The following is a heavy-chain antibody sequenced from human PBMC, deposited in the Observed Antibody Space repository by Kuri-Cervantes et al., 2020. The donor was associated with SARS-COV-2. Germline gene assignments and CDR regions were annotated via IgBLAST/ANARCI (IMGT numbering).Heavy chain of an antibody. CDR2: ISYEGSNK. V-gene: IGHV3-30*18. CDR1: GLSINNYD. D-gene: IGHD2/OR15-2a*01. CDR3: AKSRGPFSLSVSLSVLDP. J-gene: IGHJ5*02. Sequence: GGSLRLSCAVSGLSINNYDMHWVRQAQGKGPEWVAVISYEGSNKHYSDSVKGRFTISRDNSKSMVYLQINSLRPEDTATYYCAKSRGPFSLSVSLSVLDPWGRGTLVPVSS.